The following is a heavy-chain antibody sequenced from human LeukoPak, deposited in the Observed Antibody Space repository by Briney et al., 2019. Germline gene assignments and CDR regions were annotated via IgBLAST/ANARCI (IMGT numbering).Heavy chain of an antibody. CDR3: ARHPQGYLNLFDY. CDR1: GGSISRSTYY. Sequence: PSETLSLTCSVSGGSISRSTYYWGWIRQPPGKGLEWIATINYSGTTHYIPSLNSRVTISADTSNNQFSLKVKSVTAADTAVYYCARHPQGYLNLFDYWGQGTLVTVSS. J-gene: IGHJ4*02. V-gene: IGHV4-39*01. D-gene: IGHD5-18*01. CDR2: INYSGTT.